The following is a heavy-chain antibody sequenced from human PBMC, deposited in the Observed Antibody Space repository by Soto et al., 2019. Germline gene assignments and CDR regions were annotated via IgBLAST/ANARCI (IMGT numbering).Heavy chain of an antibody. J-gene: IGHJ3*02. CDR3: ATAGLSRIGALEI. V-gene: IGHV1-18*01. Sequence: SVKVSCKASGYTFTSYGGSWVRQTPGQGLEWMGWISAYNGNTNYAQKLQGRVTMTTDTSTSTAYMELRSLRSDDTAVYYCATAGLSRIGALEIWGQGTMVTVSS. CDR2: ISAYNGNT. D-gene: IGHD3-22*01. CDR1: GYTFTSYG.